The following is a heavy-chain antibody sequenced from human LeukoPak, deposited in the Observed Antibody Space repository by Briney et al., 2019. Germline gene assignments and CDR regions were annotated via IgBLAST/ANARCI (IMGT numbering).Heavy chain of an antibody. CDR2: ISWNSGSI. CDR3: TRSAIAAAGSSDY. V-gene: IGHV3-9*01. Sequence: AGGSLRLSCAASGFTFDDYAMHWVRQAPGKGLEWVSGISWNSGSIGYADSVKGRFTISRDNAKNSLYLQMNSLRAEDTALYYCTRSAIAAAGSSDYWGQGTLVTVSS. J-gene: IGHJ4*02. D-gene: IGHD6-13*01. CDR1: GFTFDDYA.